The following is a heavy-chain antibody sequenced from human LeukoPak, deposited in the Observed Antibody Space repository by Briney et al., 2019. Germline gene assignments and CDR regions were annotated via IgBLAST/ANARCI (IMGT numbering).Heavy chain of an antibody. CDR3: ARDWPGDYDRRFDY. CDR1: GFTFSSYG. V-gene: IGHV3-33*01. Sequence: GRSLRLSCAASGFTFSSYGMHWVRQAPGKGLEWVAVIWYDGSNKYYADSVKGRFTISRDNSKNTLYLQMNSLRAEDTAVYYCARDWPGDYDRRFDYWGQGTLVTVSS. J-gene: IGHJ4*02. CDR2: IWYDGSNK. D-gene: IGHD4-17*01.